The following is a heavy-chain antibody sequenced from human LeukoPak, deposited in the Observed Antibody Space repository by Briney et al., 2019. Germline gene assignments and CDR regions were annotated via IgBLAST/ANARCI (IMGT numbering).Heavy chain of an antibody. J-gene: IGHJ4*02. V-gene: IGHV6-1*01. D-gene: IGHD2-2*01. Sequence: SQTLSLTCAISGDSVSSNSAAWNWIRQSPSRGLEWLGGTYYRSKWYNYYAVSVKSRITINPDTSKNQFSLQLNSVTPEDTAVYYCARGTAAAPEYYFDYWGQGTLVTVSS. CDR1: GDSVSSNSAA. CDR3: ARGTAAAPEYYFDY. CDR2: TYYRSKWYN.